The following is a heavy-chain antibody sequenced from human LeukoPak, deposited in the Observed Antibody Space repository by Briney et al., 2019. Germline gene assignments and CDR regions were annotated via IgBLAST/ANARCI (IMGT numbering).Heavy chain of an antibody. J-gene: IGHJ4*02. CDR3: ARNRDGYNSLNY. Sequence: PSETLCLTCTVSGGSINSGGYYWSWIRQHPGKGLEWIGYIYYSGSSYYNPSLRSRVTISVDTSKNHFSMKLSSVTAADTAVYYCARNRDGYNSLNYCGQGTLVTVS. CDR1: GGSINSGGYY. V-gene: IGHV4-31*03. CDR2: IYYSGSS. D-gene: IGHD5-24*01.